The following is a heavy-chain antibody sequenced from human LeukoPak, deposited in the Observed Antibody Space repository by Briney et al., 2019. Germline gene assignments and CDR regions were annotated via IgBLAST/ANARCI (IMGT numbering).Heavy chain of an antibody. CDR3: ARGPDSSVEY. J-gene: IGHJ4*02. V-gene: IGHV3-53*01. CDR2: LYSGGST. CDR1: GFTVNTYY. Sequence: GGSLRLSCAVSGFTVNTYYMTWVRQAPGKGLEWVSVLYSGGSTYYAGSVKGRFTISRDNSKNTVYLQMNSLRAEDTAVYYCARGPDSSVEYWGQGTLVTVSS. D-gene: IGHD3-22*01.